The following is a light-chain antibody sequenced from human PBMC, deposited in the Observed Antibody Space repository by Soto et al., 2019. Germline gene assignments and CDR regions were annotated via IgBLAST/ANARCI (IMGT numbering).Light chain of an antibody. Sequence: EILMTQSPATLSVSPGHSANLSCRASRSVDTDLAWYQQKPGQAPRLLVFATSARATGVPDRFRGSRSGTDFTLAISSLQPEDSATYYCHQYYNRPPWTFGQGTKVDI. J-gene: IGKJ1*01. CDR3: HQYYNRPPWT. V-gene: IGKV3-15*01. CDR1: RSVDTD. CDR2: ATS.